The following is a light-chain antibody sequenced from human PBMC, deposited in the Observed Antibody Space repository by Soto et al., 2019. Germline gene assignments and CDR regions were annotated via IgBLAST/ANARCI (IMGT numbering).Light chain of an antibody. CDR3: SSYAGGNNLYV. CDR2: EVT. Sequence: QSALTQPPSASGSPGQSVTISCTGNSSDVGRYNYVSWYQQHPGKAPKLMISEVTKRPSGVPDRFSGSKSGNTASLTVSGLQAEDEADYYCSSYAGGNNLYVFGTGTKLTVL. CDR1: SSDVGRYNY. V-gene: IGLV2-8*01. J-gene: IGLJ1*01.